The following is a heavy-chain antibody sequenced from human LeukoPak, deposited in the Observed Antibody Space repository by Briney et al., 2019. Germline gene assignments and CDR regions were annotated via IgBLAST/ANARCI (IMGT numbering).Heavy chain of an antibody. CDR2: ISYDGSNK. J-gene: IGHJ4*02. Sequence: PGRSLKLSCAASAFTFSSYGMHWVRQAPGKGLEWVAVISYDGSNKYYADSVKGRFTISRDNSKNTLYLQMNSLRAEDTAVYYCAKDWDYWGQGTLVTVSS. V-gene: IGHV3-30*18. CDR1: AFTFSSYG. CDR3: AKDWDY.